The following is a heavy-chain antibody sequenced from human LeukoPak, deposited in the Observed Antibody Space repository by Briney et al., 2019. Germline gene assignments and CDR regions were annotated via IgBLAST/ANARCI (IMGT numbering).Heavy chain of an antibody. CDR3: AKLEPSYYYFDY. J-gene: IGHJ4*02. CDR1: GFTFSSYE. D-gene: IGHD1-1*01. CDR2: ISASGGST. Sequence: PGGSLRLSCAASGFTFSSYEMNWVRQAPGKGLEWVSAISASGGSTYYADSVKGRFTISRDNSKNTLYLQMNSLRAEDTAVYFCAKLEPSYYYFDYWGQGTLVTVSS. V-gene: IGHV3-23*01.